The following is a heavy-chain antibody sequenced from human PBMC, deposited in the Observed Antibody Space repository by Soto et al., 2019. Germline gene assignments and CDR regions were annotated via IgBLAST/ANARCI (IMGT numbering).Heavy chain of an antibody. CDR1: GGSFSGYY. V-gene: IGHV4-34*01. CDR3: ARGRGVYYFDY. CDR2: INHSGST. D-gene: IGHD2-8*01. Sequence: SETLSLTCAVYGGSFSGYYWSWIRQPPGKGLEWIGEINHSGSTNYNPSLKSRVTISVDTSKNQFSLKLSSVTAADTAVYYCARGRGVYYFDYWGQGTLVTVSS. J-gene: IGHJ4*02.